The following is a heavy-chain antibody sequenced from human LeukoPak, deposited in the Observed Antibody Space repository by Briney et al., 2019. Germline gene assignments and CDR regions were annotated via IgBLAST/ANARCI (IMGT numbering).Heavy chain of an antibody. Sequence: KPGESLKITCKGSGYSFTSYWISWVRQMPGKGLEWMGRIDPSDSYTNYSPSFQGHVTISADKSISTAYLQWSSLKASDTAMYYCARAGGYSSSWTFDYWGQGTLVTVSS. CDR1: GYSFTSYW. CDR3: ARAGGYSSSWTFDY. D-gene: IGHD6-13*01. CDR2: IDPSDSYT. V-gene: IGHV5-10-1*01. J-gene: IGHJ4*02.